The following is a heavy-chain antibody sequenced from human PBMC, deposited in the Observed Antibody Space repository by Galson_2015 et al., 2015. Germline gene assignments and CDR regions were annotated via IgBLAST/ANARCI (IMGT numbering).Heavy chain of an antibody. CDR3: VLGYCSGGSCYSTGGHYYYYGMDV. V-gene: IGHV1-2*06. J-gene: IGHJ6*02. D-gene: IGHD2-15*01. Sequence: SVKVSCKASGYTFTGYYMHWVRQAPGQGLEWMGRINPNSGGTNYAQKFQGRVTMTRDTSISTAYMELSRLRSDDTAVYYCVLGYCSGGSCYSTGGHYYYYGMDVWGQGTTVTVSS. CDR2: INPNSGGT. CDR1: GYTFTGYY.